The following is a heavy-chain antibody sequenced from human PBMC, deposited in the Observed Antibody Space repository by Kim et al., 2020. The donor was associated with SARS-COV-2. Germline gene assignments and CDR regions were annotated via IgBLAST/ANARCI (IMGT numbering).Heavy chain of an antibody. J-gene: IGHJ6*02. CDR2: ISSSSSYI. CDR3: ARDYTPYESDSLPYYYYGMDV. V-gene: IGHV3-21*01. D-gene: IGHD3-16*01. CDR1: GFTFSSYS. Sequence: GGSLRLSCAASGFTFSSYSMNWVRQAPGKGLEWVSSISSSSSYIYYADSVKGRFTISRDNAKNSLYLQMNSLRAEDTAVYYCARDYTPYESDSLPYYYYGMDVWGQGTTVTVSS.